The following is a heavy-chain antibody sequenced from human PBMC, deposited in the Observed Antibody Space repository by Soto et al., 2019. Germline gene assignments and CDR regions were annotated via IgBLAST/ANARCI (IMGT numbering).Heavy chain of an antibody. V-gene: IGHV3-53*04. D-gene: IGHD6-19*01. CDR1: GFTVSSNF. Sequence: EVPLVESGGGLVQPGGSLRLSCAASGFTVSSNFMSWVRQAPGKGLEWVSVIYSGGTTYYADSVKGRFTISRHNSKNTLYRQMNSLRAEDTAVYYCARGAGYSSGWYDYWGQGTLVTVSS. CDR2: IYSGGTT. CDR3: ARGAGYSSGWYDY. J-gene: IGHJ4*02.